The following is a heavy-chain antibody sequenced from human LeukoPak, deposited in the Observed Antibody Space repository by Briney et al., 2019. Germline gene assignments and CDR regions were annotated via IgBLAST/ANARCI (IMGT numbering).Heavy chain of an antibody. Sequence: APVKVSCKASGHTFTGYYMHWVRQAPGQGLECMGWIHPNSGGTHYAQKFQGRVTMTRDTSIRTAYMELSRLRSDDTAVYYCARDRGSRYYYDISGYANWGQGTLVTVSS. CDR2: IHPNSGGT. CDR3: ARDRGSRYYYDISGYAN. D-gene: IGHD3-22*01. J-gene: IGHJ4*02. V-gene: IGHV1-2*02. CDR1: GHTFTGYY.